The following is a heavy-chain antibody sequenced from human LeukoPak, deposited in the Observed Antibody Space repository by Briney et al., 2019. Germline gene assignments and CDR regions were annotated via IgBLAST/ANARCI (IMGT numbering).Heavy chain of an antibody. Sequence: ASVKVSCKASGYTFTSYDINWVRQDTGQGLEWMGWMNPNSGNTGYAQKFQGRVNMTRDTSISTAYMELSRLRSDDTAVYYCARGAGGFGEFDFDYWGQGTLVTVSS. D-gene: IGHD3-10*01. CDR3: ARGAGGFGEFDFDY. V-gene: IGHV1-8*02. J-gene: IGHJ4*02. CDR1: GYTFTSYD. CDR2: MNPNSGNT.